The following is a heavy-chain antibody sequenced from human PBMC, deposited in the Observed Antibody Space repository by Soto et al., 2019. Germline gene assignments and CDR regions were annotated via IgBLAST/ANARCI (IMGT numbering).Heavy chain of an antibody. CDR1: GGSFSGYY. CDR3: ARGNYYYYYGMGV. V-gene: IGHV4-34*01. Sequence: PSETLSLTCAVYGGSFSGYYWSWIRQPPGKGLEWIGEINHSGSTNYNPSLKSRVTISVDTSKNQFSLKLSSVTAADTAVYYCARGNYYYYYGMGVWGQGTTVTAP. J-gene: IGHJ6*02. CDR2: INHSGST.